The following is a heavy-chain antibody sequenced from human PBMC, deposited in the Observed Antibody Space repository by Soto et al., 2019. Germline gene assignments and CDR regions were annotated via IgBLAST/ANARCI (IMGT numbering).Heavy chain of an antibody. V-gene: IGHV1-69*06. CDR3: ARGGIHYYDSSGHAFDY. D-gene: IGHD3-22*01. CDR1: GGTFDIYG. J-gene: IGHJ4*02. CDR2: IITIFGTA. Sequence: QVQLVQSGAEVKKPGSSVKVSCKASGGTFDIYGFNWARQAPGQGLEWMGTIITIFGTADYAQKFEGRVSITADKSTSTAYMELRSLTSEDTAMYYCARGGIHYYDSSGHAFDYWGQGTLITVSS.